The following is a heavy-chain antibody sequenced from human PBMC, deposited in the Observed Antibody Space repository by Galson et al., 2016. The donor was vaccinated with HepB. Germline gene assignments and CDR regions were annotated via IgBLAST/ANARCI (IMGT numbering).Heavy chain of an antibody. CDR3: ARGMSHDYGVSADY. CDR2: INWNGGST. D-gene: IGHD4-17*01. CDR1: GFTFDDYG. Sequence: SLRLSCAASGFTFDDYGLSWVRRAPGKGLEWVSGINWNGGSTGYADSVKGRFTISRDNAKNSLYLQVNSLRAEDTALYYCARGMSHDYGVSADYWGQGTLVTVSS. V-gene: IGHV3-20*04. J-gene: IGHJ4*02.